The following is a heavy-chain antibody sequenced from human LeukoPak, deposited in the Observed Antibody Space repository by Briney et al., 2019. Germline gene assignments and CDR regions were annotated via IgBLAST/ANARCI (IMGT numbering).Heavy chain of an antibody. Sequence: GWSLRLSCAASGFTFSSYGLHWVRQVTGKGLEWVSAIGTAGDTYYPGSVKGRFTISRENAKNPLYLQMNSLRVGDTAVYYCARAGYGSGSPYYGMDVWGPGTTVTVSS. CDR2: IGTAGDT. J-gene: IGHJ6*02. CDR1: GFTFSSYG. V-gene: IGHV3-13*01. D-gene: IGHD3-10*01. CDR3: ARAGYGSGSPYYGMDV.